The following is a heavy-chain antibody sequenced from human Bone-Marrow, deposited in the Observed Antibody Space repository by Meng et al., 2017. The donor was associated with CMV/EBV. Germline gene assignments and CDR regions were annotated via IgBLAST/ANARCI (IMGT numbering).Heavy chain of an antibody. Sequence: SETLSLTCAVYGGSFSGYYWSWIRQPPGKGLEWIGEINHSGSTNYNPSLKSRVTISVDTYKNQFSLQLSSVNAADTAVYYCWRRIAARPNAFDIWGQGTMVTVSS. CDR2: INHSGST. D-gene: IGHD6-6*01. CDR1: GGSFSGYY. J-gene: IGHJ3*02. V-gene: IGHV4-34*01. CDR3: WRRIAARPNAFDI.